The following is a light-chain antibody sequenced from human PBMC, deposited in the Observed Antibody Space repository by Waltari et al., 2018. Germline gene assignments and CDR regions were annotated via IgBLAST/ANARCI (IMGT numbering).Light chain of an antibody. Sequence: AIDLTQSPSSLSASVGDRVTITCRASQGIRNDLGWYQQKPGNAPKLLIYAASNLRSRDTSRVSGSGSGTDFTLSIRSLQAEEFDTYHCLLDFKDQFGGGTKVEIK. CDR1: QGIRND. J-gene: IGKJ4*02. CDR3: LLDFKDQ. V-gene: IGKV1-6*01. CDR2: AAS.